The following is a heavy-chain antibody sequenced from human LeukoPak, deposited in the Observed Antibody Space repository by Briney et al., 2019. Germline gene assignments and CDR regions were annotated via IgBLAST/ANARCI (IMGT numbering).Heavy chain of an antibody. D-gene: IGHD4-23*01. Sequence: ASVKVSCKASGYTFTGYYMHWVRQAPGQGLEWMGRINPNSGGTNYAQKFQGRVTMTRDTSISTAYMELSRLRSDDTAVYYCAREHGISSGVDYWGQGTLVTVSS. V-gene: IGHV1-2*06. J-gene: IGHJ4*02. CDR3: AREHGISSGVDY. CDR2: INPNSGGT. CDR1: GYTFTGYY.